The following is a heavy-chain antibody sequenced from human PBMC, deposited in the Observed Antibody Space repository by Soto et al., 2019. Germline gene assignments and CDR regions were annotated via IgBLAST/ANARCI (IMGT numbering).Heavy chain of an antibody. CDR2: IYYSGST. D-gene: IGHD5-18*01. CDR1: GGSISSGGYY. Sequence: SETLSLTCTVSGGSISSGGYYWSWIRQHPGKGLEWIGYIYYSGSTYYDPSLKSRVTISLDTSKNQFSLRLSSVTAADTAVYYCARRGYSYGSYYYYYMDVWGKGTTVTVSS. J-gene: IGHJ6*03. CDR3: ARRGYSYGSYYYYYMDV. V-gene: IGHV4-31*03.